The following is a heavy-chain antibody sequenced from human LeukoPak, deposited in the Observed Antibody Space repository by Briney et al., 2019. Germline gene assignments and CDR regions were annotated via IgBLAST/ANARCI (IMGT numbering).Heavy chain of an antibody. V-gene: IGHV4-59*01. Sequence: NPSETVSLTCAVSGGFISGYYWSWIRQPPGKGLEWIGYSYNTGSTYYNPSLKSRVTISVDTSKNQFFLTLISVTAANTAVYYCARGTQTEEYSSSPHYDYWGQGTLVSVSS. CDR3: ARGTQTEEYSSSPHYDY. J-gene: IGHJ4*02. CDR2: SYNTGST. CDR1: GGFISGYY. D-gene: IGHD6-6*01.